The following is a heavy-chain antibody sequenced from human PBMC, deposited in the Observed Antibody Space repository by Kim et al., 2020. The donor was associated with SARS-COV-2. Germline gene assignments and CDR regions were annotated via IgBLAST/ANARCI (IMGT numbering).Heavy chain of an antibody. J-gene: IGHJ6*02. D-gene: IGHD3-10*01. V-gene: IGHV1-18*01. Sequence: ASVKVSCKASGYTFTSYGISWVRQAPGQGLEWMGWISAYNGNTNYAQKLQGRVTMTTDTSTSTAYMELRSLRSDDTAVYYCARAYGSGSYRTYYYYGMDVWGQGTPVTVSS. CDR3: ARAYGSGSYRTYYYYGMDV. CDR2: ISAYNGNT. CDR1: GYTFTSYG.